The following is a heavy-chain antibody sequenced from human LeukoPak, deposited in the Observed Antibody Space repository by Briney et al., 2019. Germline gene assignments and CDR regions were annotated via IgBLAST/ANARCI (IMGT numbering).Heavy chain of an antibody. V-gene: IGHV4-59*01. CDR1: GGSISSYY. J-gene: IGHJ4*02. Sequence: SETLSLTCTVSGGSISSYYWSWIRQPPGKGLEWIGYIYYSGSTNYNPSLKSRVTISVDTSKNQFSLKLSSVTAADTAVYYCAREGSSGWYAYRGQGTLVTVSS. CDR2: IYYSGST. D-gene: IGHD6-19*01. CDR3: AREGSSGWYAY.